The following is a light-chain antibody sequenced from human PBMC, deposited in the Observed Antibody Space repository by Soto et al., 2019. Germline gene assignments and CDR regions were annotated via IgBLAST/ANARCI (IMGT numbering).Light chain of an antibody. V-gene: IGKV4-1*01. CDR1: QSVLYSFNIKNY. CDR3: QQYYNTPRT. CDR2: WAS. Sequence: DIVMTQSPDSLAVSLGGRATINCKSSQSVLYSFNIKNYLGWYQQKLGQPPKLLIYWASIRESGVPDRFSGSGSGTDFTLTISSLQAEDVAIYYCQQYYNTPRTFGQGTKVEIK. J-gene: IGKJ1*01.